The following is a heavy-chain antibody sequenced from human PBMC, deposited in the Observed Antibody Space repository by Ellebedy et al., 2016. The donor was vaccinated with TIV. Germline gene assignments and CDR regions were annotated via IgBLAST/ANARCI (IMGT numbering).Heavy chain of an antibody. CDR2: INQDGSDK. Sequence: GGSLRLSCGASGFSFRSYWMTWVRQAPGKGLEWVANINQDGSDKYYVDSVKCRFTIARDNAKNSLYLQMTSLRADDTGVYYCATDGSYGDYRTPRHAFVFWGQGTRVTVSS. D-gene: IGHD4-17*01. V-gene: IGHV3-7*01. CDR1: GFSFRSYW. J-gene: IGHJ3*01. CDR3: ATDGSYGDYRTPRHAFVF.